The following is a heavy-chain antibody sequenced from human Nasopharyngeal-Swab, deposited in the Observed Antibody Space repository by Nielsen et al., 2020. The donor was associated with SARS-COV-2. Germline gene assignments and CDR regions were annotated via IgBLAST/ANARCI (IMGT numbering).Heavy chain of an antibody. CDR1: GGSVSSYY. CDR2: ISHSEAT. CDR3: ARDTSAAGSNWHFDL. Sequence: GSLRLSCSVSGGSVSSYYWSWIRQPPGKGLEWIALISHSEATNYNPSLRGRVTISLDTSKNQLSLRLNSVTAADTAVYFCARDTSAAGSNWHFDLWGRGTLVTASS. J-gene: IGHJ2*01. D-gene: IGHD2-15*01. V-gene: IGHV4-59*02.